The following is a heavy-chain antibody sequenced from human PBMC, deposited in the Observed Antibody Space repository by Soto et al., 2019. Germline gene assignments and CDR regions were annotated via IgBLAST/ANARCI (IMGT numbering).Heavy chain of an antibody. CDR3: ARDQYDFGGSGWFDP. CDR2: IYHSGST. V-gene: IGHV4-30-2*01. D-gene: IGHD3-10*01. CDR1: GYSISSGYS. Sequence: PSETLSLTCAVSGYSISSGYSWSWIRQPPGKGLEWIGYIYHSGSTYYNPSLKSRVTISVDRSKNQFSLKLSSVTAADTAVYYCARDQYDFGGSGWFDPWGQGTLVTVSS. J-gene: IGHJ5*02.